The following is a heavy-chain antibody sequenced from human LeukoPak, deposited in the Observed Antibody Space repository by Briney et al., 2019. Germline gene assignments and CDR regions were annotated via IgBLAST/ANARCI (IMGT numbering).Heavy chain of an antibody. J-gene: IGHJ4*02. Sequence: GGFLRLSCAASGFTFSSYAMHWVRQAPGKGLEYVSAISSNGGSTYYADSVKGRFTISRDNSKNTLYLQMGSLRAEDMAVYYCARAGCTSCAFDYWGQGTLVTVSS. CDR3: ARAGCTSCAFDY. V-gene: IGHV3-64*02. CDR1: GFTFSSYA. CDR2: ISSNGGST. D-gene: IGHD2-2*01.